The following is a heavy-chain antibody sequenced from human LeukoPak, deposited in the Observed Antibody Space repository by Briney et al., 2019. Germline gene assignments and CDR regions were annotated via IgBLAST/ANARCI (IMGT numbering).Heavy chain of an antibody. CDR2: IYYSGST. D-gene: IGHD6-6*01. CDR3: ARAIAAPRTHFDY. CDR1: GGSISSYY. J-gene: IGHJ4*02. Sequence: SETLSLTCTVSGGSISSYYWSWIRQPQGKGLEWIGYIYYSGSTNYNPSLKSRVTISVDTSKNQFSLKLSSVTAADTAVYYCARAIAAPRTHFDYWGQGTLVTVSS. V-gene: IGHV4-59*01.